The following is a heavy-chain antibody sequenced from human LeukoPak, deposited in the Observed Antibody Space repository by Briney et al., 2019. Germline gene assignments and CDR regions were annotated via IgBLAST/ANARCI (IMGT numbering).Heavy chain of an antibody. CDR1: GGTFSDYA. Sequence: SVKVSCTASGGTFSDYALNWVRQAPGQGLEWMGVFIPILGTANSTQKFQDRVTITADISTNTVYMELSSLRSEDTAVYFCAGIPVFGVVLHQEPVWGKGTTVTVSS. J-gene: IGHJ6*04. CDR3: AGIPVFGVVLHQEPV. V-gene: IGHV1-69*10. CDR2: FIPILGTA. D-gene: IGHD3-3*01.